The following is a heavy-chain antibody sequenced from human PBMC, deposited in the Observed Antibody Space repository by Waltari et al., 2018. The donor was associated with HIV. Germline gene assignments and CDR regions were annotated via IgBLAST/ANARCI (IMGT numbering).Heavy chain of an antibody. CDR2: ISSSSSTI. D-gene: IGHD1-20*01. CDR1: GFTFSSYS. J-gene: IGHJ6*02. CDR3: AAYNWNPHYYYYYGMDV. V-gene: IGHV3-48*04. Sequence: GSLRLSCAASGFTFSSYSMNWVRQAPGKGLEWVSYISSSSSTIYYADSVKGRFTISRDNAKNSLYLQMNSLRAEDTAVYYCAAYNWNPHYYYYYGMDVWGQGTTVTVSS.